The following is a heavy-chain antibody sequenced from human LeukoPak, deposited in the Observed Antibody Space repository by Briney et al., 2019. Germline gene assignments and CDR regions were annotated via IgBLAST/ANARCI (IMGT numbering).Heavy chain of an antibody. CDR3: AKSPSLQVIAVAGTHYFDY. Sequence: GGSLRLSCAPSGFTFSSYAMSWVRQAPGEGLEWASAVSGSGSNTYYAGSVKGQFTISRDNSKNTLYLQMNSLRAEDTAVYYCAKSPSLQVIAVAGTHYFDYWGQGTLVTVSS. V-gene: IGHV3-23*01. J-gene: IGHJ4*02. D-gene: IGHD6-19*01. CDR1: GFTFSSYA. CDR2: VSGSGSNT.